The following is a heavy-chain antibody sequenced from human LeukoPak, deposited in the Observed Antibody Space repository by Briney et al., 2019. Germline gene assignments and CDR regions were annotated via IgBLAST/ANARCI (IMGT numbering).Heavy chain of an antibody. CDR3: ARDYLGIAAAGTEENQAS. D-gene: IGHD6-13*01. CDR1: GSTINTYG. J-gene: IGHJ4*02. Sequence: GGSLRLSCIVSGSTINTYGFHWFRQAPGKGPEWLAFIGHDGNYKHYGDSVRGRFTISRDNAKNSLYLQMNSLRAEDTAVYYCARDYLGIAAAGTEENQASWGQGTLVTVSS. CDR2: IGHDGNYK. V-gene: IGHV3-30*02.